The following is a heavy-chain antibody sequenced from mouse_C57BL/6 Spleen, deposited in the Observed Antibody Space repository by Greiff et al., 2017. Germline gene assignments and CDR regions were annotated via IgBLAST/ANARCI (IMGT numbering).Heavy chain of an antibody. CDR3: ARRRDGGDSSFDY. Sequence: QVQLQQPGAELVRPGSSVKLSCKASGYTFTSYWMDWVKQRPGQGLEWIGNIYPSDSETHYNQKFKDKATLTVDKSSSTACMQLSSLTSEDSAVYYCARRRDGGDSSFDYWGQGTTLTVSS. D-gene: IGHD1-1*02. V-gene: IGHV1-61*01. CDR2: IYPSDSET. J-gene: IGHJ2*01. CDR1: GYTFTSYW.